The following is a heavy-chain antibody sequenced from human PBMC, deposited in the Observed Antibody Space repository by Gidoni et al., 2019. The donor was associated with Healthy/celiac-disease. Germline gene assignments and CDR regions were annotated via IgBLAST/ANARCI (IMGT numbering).Heavy chain of an antibody. CDR3: AKEIGGGSIYVYYGMDV. J-gene: IGHJ6*02. D-gene: IGHD3-10*02. V-gene: IGHV3-23*01. CDR2: MSGSGGST. Sequence: EVQLLESGGGLVQPGGSLRLSCAASGFTLSSYAMSWVRQAPGKGLEWVSAMSGSGGSTYYADSVKGRFTISRDNSKNTLYLQMNSLRAEDTAVYYCAKEIGGGSIYVYYGMDVWGQGTTVTVSS. CDR1: GFTLSSYA.